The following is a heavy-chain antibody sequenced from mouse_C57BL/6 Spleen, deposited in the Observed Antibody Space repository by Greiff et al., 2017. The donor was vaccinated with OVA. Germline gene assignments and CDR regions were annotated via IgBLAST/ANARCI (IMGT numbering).Heavy chain of an antibody. D-gene: IGHD2-4*01. CDR3: TNYYDYDEAWFAY. V-gene: IGHV1-15*01. J-gene: IGHJ3*01. CDR2: IDPETGGT. CDR1: GYTFTDYE. Sequence: VQRVESGAELVRPGASVTLSCKASGYTFTDYEMHWVKQTPVHGLEWIGAIDPETGGTAYNQKFKGKAILTADKSSSTAYMELRSLTSEDSAVYYCTNYYDYDEAWFAYWGQGTLVTVSA.